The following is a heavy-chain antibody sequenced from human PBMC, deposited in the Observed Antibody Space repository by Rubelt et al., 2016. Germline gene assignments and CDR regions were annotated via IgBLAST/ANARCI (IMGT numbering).Heavy chain of an antibody. V-gene: IGHV4-34*01. CDR3: AILGDSYGPFDY. Sequence: QVQLQQWGAGLLKPSETLSLTCAVYGGSFSGYYWSWIRQPPGKGLEWIGYIYYSGSTNYNPSLKSRVTISVDTSKNQFSLQLSPVTAADTAVYYWAILGDSYGPFDYWGQGTLVTVSS. D-gene: IGHD5-18*01. J-gene: IGHJ4*02. CDR1: GGSFSGYY. CDR2: IYYSGST.